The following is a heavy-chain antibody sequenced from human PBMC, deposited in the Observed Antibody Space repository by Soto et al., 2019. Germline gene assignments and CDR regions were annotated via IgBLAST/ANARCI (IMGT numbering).Heavy chain of an antibody. CDR1: RFTFSDYY. CDR3: ARGDYPASYDYYALDV. Sequence: QGLLVESGGGLVKPGGSLRVSCAASRFTFSDYYMYWVRQAPGKGLEWLSYISPGDSYIEYADSVKGRFTISRDDVQNSLFLEMNSLRAEDTAVYYCARGDYPASYDYYALDVW. CDR2: ISPGDSYI. V-gene: IGHV3-11*06. J-gene: IGHJ6*01. D-gene: IGHD4-17*01.